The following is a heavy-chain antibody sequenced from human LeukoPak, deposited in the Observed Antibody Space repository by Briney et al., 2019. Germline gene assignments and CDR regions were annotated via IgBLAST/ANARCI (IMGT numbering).Heavy chain of an antibody. D-gene: IGHD1-26*01. CDR1: GFTFSNYA. CDR2: FSGSGGRT. Sequence: PGGPLRLSCAASGFTFSNYALSWVRQAPGKGPEWVSVFSGSGGRTYYSDSVKDGFTISRDNSKNTLYLQMNSLRADDTAVYYCARGSGSYGWDYFDYWGQGTLVPVSS. V-gene: IGHV3-23*01. J-gene: IGHJ4*02. CDR3: ARGSGSYGWDYFDY.